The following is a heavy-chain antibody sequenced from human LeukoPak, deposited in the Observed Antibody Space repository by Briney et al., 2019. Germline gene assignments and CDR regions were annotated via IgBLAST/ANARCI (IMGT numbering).Heavy chain of an antibody. J-gene: IGHJ3*02. CDR2: IKSDGSST. D-gene: IGHD6-13*01. V-gene: IGHV3-74*01. Sequence: QSGGSLRLSCAASGFTFSNYNMNWVRHAPGKGLVWVSRIKSDGSSTTYADSVKGRFTISRDNAKNTLYLQMNSLRVEDTAVYYCARRAAALDAFAIWGQGTMVTGSS. CDR3: ARRAAALDAFAI. CDR1: GFTFSNYN.